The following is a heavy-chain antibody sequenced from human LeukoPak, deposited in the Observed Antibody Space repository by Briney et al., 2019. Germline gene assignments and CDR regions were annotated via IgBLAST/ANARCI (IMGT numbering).Heavy chain of an antibody. CDR3: ARADQLLWFGEFGY. D-gene: IGHD3-10*01. CDR1: GFTVSSNY. V-gene: IGHV3-66*01. J-gene: IGHJ4*02. Sequence: GGSQRLSCAASGFTVSSNYMSWVRQAPGKGLEWVSVIYSGGSTYYADSVKGRFTISRDNSKNTLYLQMNSLRAEDTAVYYCARADQLLWFGEFGYWGQGTLVTVSS. CDR2: IYSGGST.